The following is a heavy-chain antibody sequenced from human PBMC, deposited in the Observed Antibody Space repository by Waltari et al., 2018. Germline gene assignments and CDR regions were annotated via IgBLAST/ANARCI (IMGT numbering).Heavy chain of an antibody. D-gene: IGHD6-19*01. J-gene: IGHJ4*02. V-gene: IGHV3-7*01. CDR1: GFTFGSSW. CDR2: IKQDGSEN. CDR3: ARPYASGWYINFDY. Sequence: VQLVASGGGLVQPGGSLRLSCPAFGFTFGSSWLSWVRQAPGKGLEWVANIKQDGSENYYVDSVKGRFTFSRDNAKNSLYLQMNSLRAEDTAVYYCARPYASGWYINFDYWGQGTLVTVSS.